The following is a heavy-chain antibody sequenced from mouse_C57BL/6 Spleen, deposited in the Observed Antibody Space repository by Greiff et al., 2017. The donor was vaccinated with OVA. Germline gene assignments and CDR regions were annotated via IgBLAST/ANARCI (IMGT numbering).Heavy chain of an antibody. CDR3: ASRDWDGRFAY. D-gene: IGHD4-1*01. Sequence: QVQLQQPGAELVRPGSSVKLSCKASGYTFTSYWMDWVKQRPGQGLEWIGNIYPSDSETHYNQKFKDKATLTVDKSSSTAYMQLSSLTSEDSAVYYCASRDWDGRFAYWGQGTLVTVSA. CDR2: IYPSDSET. CDR1: GYTFTSYW. J-gene: IGHJ3*01. V-gene: IGHV1-61*01.